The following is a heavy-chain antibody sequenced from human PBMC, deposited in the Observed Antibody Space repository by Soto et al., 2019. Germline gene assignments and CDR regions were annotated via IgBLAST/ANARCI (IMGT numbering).Heavy chain of an antibody. CDR2: IIPIFGTA. Sequence: QVQLVQSGAEVKKPGSSVKVSCKASGGTFSSYAISWVRQAPGQGLEWMGGIIPIFGTANYAQKFQGRVSITAYESTRTAYMELSSLGSEDTAVYYCARYCSGGSCYPGGGYYYGMAVWGQGTTVTVSS. V-gene: IGHV1-69*01. CDR3: ARYCSGGSCYPGGGYYYGMAV. CDR1: GGTFSSYA. J-gene: IGHJ6*02. D-gene: IGHD2-15*01.